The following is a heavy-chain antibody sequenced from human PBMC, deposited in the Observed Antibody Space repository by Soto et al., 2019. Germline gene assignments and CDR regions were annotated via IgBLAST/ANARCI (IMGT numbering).Heavy chain of an antibody. CDR3: ARDRGVREVLINDY. V-gene: IGHV1-18*01. J-gene: IGHJ4*02. D-gene: IGHD3-10*01. CDR1: GYTFISYC. CDR2: ISAYNGNT. Sequence: QVQLVQSGAEVKKPGASVKVSCKASGYTFISYCISWLRQAPGQGLEWMGRISAYNGNTNYAQKIQGRVTMTTDTSTSTAYMELRSLRSDDTAVDYCARDRGVREVLINDYWGQGPLVTVSS.